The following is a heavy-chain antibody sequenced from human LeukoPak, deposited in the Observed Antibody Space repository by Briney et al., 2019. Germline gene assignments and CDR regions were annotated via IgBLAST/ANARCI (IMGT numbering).Heavy chain of an antibody. CDR1: GFTFSSYG. D-gene: IGHD3-22*01. Sequence: GGSLRLSCAASGFTFSSYGMHWVRQAPGKGLEWVAFIRYDGSNKYYADSVKGRFTISRDNSKNTLYLRMNSLRAEDTAVYYCAKDYLRVVVIANDAFDIWGQGTMVTVSS. CDR2: IRYDGSNK. CDR3: AKDYLRVVVIANDAFDI. V-gene: IGHV3-30*02. J-gene: IGHJ3*02.